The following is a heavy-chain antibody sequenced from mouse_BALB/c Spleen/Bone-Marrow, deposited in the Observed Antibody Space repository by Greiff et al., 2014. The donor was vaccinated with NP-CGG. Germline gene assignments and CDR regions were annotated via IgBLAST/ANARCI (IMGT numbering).Heavy chain of an antibody. CDR3: TRRESYRDDRAMAY. V-gene: IGHV1S81*02. J-gene: IGHJ4*01. D-gene: IGHD2-14*01. CDR2: INPSNGGT. Sequence: QVQLQQPGAELVKPGASVKLSCKASGYTFTSYYMYWVKQRPGQGLEWIGEINPSNGGTNFNEKFKSKATLTVDKSSSTAYMQLSSLTSEDSAVYYCTRRESYRDDRAMAYWGQGPSATVSS. CDR1: GYTFTSYY.